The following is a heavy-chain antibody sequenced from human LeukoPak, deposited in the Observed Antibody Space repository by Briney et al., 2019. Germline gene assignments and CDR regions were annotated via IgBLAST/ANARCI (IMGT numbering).Heavy chain of an antibody. V-gene: IGHV4-59*01. CDR2: IYYSGSA. J-gene: IGHJ4*02. CDR1: GGPISSYY. Sequence: PSETLSLTCTVSGGPISSYYWSWIRQPPGKGLEWIGYIYYSGSANYNPSLKGRVTISVDTSKNQFSLKLSSVTAADTAVYYCARDTYYYDSSGYYRFDYWGQGTLVTVSS. D-gene: IGHD3-22*01. CDR3: ARDTYYYDSSGYYRFDY.